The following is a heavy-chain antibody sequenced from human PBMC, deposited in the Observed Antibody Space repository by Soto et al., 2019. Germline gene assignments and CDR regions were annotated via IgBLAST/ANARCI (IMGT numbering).Heavy chain of an antibody. J-gene: IGHJ4*02. CDR3: AKERWVTMVRGVITAIDY. D-gene: IGHD3-10*01. Sequence: QVQLVESGGGVVQPGRSLRLSCAASGFTFSSYGMHWVRQAPGKGLEWVAVISYDGSNKYYADSVKGRFTISRDNSKNTLYLQMNSLRAEDTAVYYCAKERWVTMVRGVITAIDYWGQGTLVTVSS. V-gene: IGHV3-30*18. CDR2: ISYDGSNK. CDR1: GFTFSSYG.